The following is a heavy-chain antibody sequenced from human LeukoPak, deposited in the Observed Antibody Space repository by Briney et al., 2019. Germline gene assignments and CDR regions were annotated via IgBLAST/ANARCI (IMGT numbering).Heavy chain of an antibody. V-gene: IGHV1-69*05. Sequence: SVKVSCKAPGVTFNSYTINWVRQAPGQGLEWMGRIIPIFGTANYAQKFQGRVTITTDESTSTAYMELSSLRSEDTAVYYCARDASYVWGSYRSYYFDYWGQGTLVTVSS. J-gene: IGHJ4*02. D-gene: IGHD3-16*02. CDR1: GVTFNSYT. CDR2: IIPIFGTA. CDR3: ARDASYVWGSYRSYYFDY.